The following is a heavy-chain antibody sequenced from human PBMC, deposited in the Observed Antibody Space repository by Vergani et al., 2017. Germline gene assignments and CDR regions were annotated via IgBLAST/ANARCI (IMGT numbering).Heavy chain of an antibody. V-gene: IGHV5-51*01. J-gene: IGHJ4*02. CDR1: GYSFTSYW. CDR2: IYPGDYDT. D-gene: IGHD3-22*01. CDR3: ARQSYDSSGYYWYYFDY. Sequence: EVQLVQSGAEVKKPGESLKISCKGSGYSFTSYWIGWVRQMPGKGLEGMGIIYPGDYDTRYSPSFQGQVTISADKSISTAYLQWSSLKASDTAMYYCARQSYDSSGYYWYYFDYWGQGTLVTVSS.